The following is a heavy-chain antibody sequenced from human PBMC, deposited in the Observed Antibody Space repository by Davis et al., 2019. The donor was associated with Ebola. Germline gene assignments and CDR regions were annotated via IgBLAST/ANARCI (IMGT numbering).Heavy chain of an antibody. V-gene: IGHV4-31*03. CDR3: ARFSVRYLSGGMDV. J-gene: IGHJ6*02. Sequence: MPSETLSLTCTVSGGSISSGGYYWSWIRQHPGKGLEWIGYIYYSGSTYYNPSLKSRVTISVDTSKNQFSLKLSSVTAADTAVYYCARFSVRYLSGGMDVWGQGTTVTVSS. CDR1: GGSISSGGYY. D-gene: IGHD1-26*01. CDR2: IYYSGST.